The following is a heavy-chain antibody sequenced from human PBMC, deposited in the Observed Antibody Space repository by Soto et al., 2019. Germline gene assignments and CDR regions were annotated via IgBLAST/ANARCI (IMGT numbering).Heavy chain of an antibody. V-gene: IGHV1-69*13. Sequence: SVKVSCKASGGTFSSYAISWVRQAPGQGLEWMGGIIPIFGTANYAQKFQGRVTITADESTSTAYMELSSLRSEDTAVYYCARDGPIAAAGRENYYYYGMDVWGQGTTVTVSS. CDR1: GGTFSSYA. J-gene: IGHJ6*02. CDR3: ARDGPIAAAGRENYYYYGMDV. D-gene: IGHD6-13*01. CDR2: IIPIFGTA.